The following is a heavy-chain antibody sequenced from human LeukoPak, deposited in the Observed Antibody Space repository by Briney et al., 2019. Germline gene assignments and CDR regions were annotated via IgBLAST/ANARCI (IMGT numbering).Heavy chain of an antibody. J-gene: IGHJ4*02. Sequence: GGSLRLSCAASGFTFSSYSMNWVRQAPGKGLEWVANIKQDGSEKYYVDSVKGRFTISRDNAKNSLYLQMNSLRAEDTAVYYCARELYSECGGDCYSNADYWGQGTLVTVSS. V-gene: IGHV3-7*01. CDR3: ARELYSECGGDCYSNADY. CDR1: GFTFSSYS. D-gene: IGHD2-21*02. CDR2: IKQDGSEK.